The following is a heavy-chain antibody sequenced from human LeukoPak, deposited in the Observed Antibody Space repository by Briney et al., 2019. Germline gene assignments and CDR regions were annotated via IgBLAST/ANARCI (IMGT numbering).Heavy chain of an antibody. D-gene: IGHD2-2*01. CDR1: GYTFTSYG. Sequence: GASVKVSCKASGYTFTSYGISWVRQAPEQGLEWMGIINPSGGSTSYAQKFQGRVTMTRDMSTRTDYMELSSLRYEDTAVYYCARDVGSTSSWWFDPWGQGTLVIVSS. V-gene: IGHV1-46*01. CDR3: ARDVGSTSSWWFDP. J-gene: IGHJ5*02. CDR2: INPSGGST.